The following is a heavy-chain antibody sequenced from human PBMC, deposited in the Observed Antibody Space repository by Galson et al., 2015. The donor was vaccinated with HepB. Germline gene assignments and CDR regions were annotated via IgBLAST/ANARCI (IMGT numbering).Heavy chain of an antibody. CDR1: GFTFSSYA. CDR2: ISGSGGST. V-gene: IGHV3-23*01. CDR3: ARDLVAVDTTYYYYGMDL. D-gene: IGHD5-18*01. J-gene: IGHJ6*02. Sequence: SLRLSCAASGFTFSSYAMSWVRQAPGKGLEWVSAISGSGGSTYYADSVKGRFTISRDNSKNTLYLQMNSLRAEDTAVYYCARDLVAVDTTYYYYGMDLWGQGPSVPAS.